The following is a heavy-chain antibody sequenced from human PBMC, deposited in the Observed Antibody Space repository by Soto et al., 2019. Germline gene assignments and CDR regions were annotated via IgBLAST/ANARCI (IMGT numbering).Heavy chain of an antibody. J-gene: IGHJ6*03. V-gene: IGHV3-66*01. Sequence: PGGSLRLSCAAAGFTVSSNYMSWVRQAPGKGLEWVSVIYSGGSTYYADSVKGRFTISRDNSKNTLYLQMNSLRAEDTAVYYCARSRSSRGYYYYMDVWGKGTTVTVSS. CDR2: IYSGGST. D-gene: IGHD6-6*01. CDR3: ARSRSSRGYYYYMDV. CDR1: GFTVSSNY.